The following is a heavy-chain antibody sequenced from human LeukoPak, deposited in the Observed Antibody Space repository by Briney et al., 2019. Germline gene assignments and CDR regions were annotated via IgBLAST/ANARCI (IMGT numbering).Heavy chain of an antibody. CDR1: GFTFGDYA. D-gene: IGHD5-12*01. J-gene: IGHJ4*02. CDR3: TRDDIVAATDY. Sequence: PGRSLRLSCTASGFTFGDYAMSWVRQAPGKGLEWVGFIRSKAYGGTTEYAASVKGRFTISRDDSKSIAYLQMNSLKTEDTAVYYCTRDDIVAATDYWGQGTLVTVSS. V-gene: IGHV3-49*04. CDR2: IRSKAYGGTT.